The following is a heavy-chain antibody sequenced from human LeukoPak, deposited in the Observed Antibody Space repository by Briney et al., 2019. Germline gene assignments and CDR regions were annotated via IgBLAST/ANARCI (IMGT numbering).Heavy chain of an antibody. CDR3: ARVEITIFGVVISRNPDFDY. Sequence: GASVKVSWKASGYTFTSYGISWVRQAPGQGLEWMGWISAYNGNTNYAQKLQGRVTMTTDTSTSTAYMELRSLRSDDTAVYYCARVEITIFGVVISRNPDFDYWGQGTLVTVSS. V-gene: IGHV1-18*01. D-gene: IGHD3-3*01. CDR1: GYTFTSYG. J-gene: IGHJ4*02. CDR2: ISAYNGNT.